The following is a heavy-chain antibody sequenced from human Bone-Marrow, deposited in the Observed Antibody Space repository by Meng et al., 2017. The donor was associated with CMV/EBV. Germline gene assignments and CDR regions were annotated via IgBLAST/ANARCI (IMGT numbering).Heavy chain of an antibody. CDR3: AHFYGGTGY. V-gene: IGHV2-5*01. Sequence: LTRSFSWFSLNTSSVGLGCIRQPPGTALDLLALIYWTHATRSSPSLKSRLTITKDPSNNPLVLTLTNMDPVDTATYYCAHFYGGTGYWGQGTLVTVSS. J-gene: IGHJ4*02. CDR2: IYWTHAT. D-gene: IGHD2-15*01. CDR1: WFSLNTSSVG.